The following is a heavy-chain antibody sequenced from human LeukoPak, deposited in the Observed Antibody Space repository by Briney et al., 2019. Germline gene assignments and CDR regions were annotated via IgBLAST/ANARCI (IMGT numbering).Heavy chain of an antibody. D-gene: IGHD4-11*01. Sequence: ASVTVSFTTSGYTFTDYYIHWVRQAPGQGLEWMGWINPNSGETNSAQKFQGRVTMTGDTAIRTAYMALSRLTSDDTAVYYCATDRDYSNTERGFDYWGQGTLVTVSS. V-gene: IGHV1-2*02. J-gene: IGHJ4*02. CDR2: INPNSGET. CDR3: ATDRDYSNTERGFDY. CDR1: GYTFTDYY.